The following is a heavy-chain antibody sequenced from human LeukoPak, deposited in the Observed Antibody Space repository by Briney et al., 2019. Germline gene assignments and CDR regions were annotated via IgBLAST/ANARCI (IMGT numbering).Heavy chain of an antibody. Sequence: PGGSLRLSCAASGFTVSSNYMSWVRQAPGKGLEWVAVIYSGGSTYYADSVKGRFTISRDNSKNTLYLQMNSLRAEDTAVYYCARGESYYGSHYFDYWGQGTLVTVSS. J-gene: IGHJ4*02. CDR3: ARGESYYGSHYFDY. D-gene: IGHD3-10*01. V-gene: IGHV3-53*01. CDR1: GFTVSSNY. CDR2: IYSGGST.